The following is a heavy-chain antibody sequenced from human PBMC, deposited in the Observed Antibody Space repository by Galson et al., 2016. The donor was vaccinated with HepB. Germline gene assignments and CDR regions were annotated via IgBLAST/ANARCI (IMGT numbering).Heavy chain of an antibody. Sequence: SLRLSCAASGFTFSIYAMHWVRQAPGKGLEWVALIPYDGSSQYYADSGRGRFTISRDNSKNTLYLQMDSLRPEDTAVYYCARGVGPAYMDVWGKGTTVTVSS. CDR1: GFTFSIYA. CDR2: IPYDGSSQ. J-gene: IGHJ6*03. D-gene: IGHD5/OR15-5a*01. V-gene: IGHV3-30-3*01. CDR3: ARGVGPAYMDV.